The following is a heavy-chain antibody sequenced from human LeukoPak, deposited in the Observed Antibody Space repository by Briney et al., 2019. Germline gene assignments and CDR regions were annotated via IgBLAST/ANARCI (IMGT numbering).Heavy chain of an antibody. CDR1: GFTFSTYW. Sequence: GGSLRLSCAASGFTFSTYWMHWVRQAPGKGLVWVARIEGDGSSTIYADSVKGRFTISRDNSKNTLYLQMNSLKTEDTAVYYCTTEYYYDSSDTLGPSVYWGQGTLVTVSS. J-gene: IGHJ4*02. CDR3: TTEYYYDSSDTLGPSVY. V-gene: IGHV3-74*01. D-gene: IGHD3-22*01. CDR2: IEGDGSST.